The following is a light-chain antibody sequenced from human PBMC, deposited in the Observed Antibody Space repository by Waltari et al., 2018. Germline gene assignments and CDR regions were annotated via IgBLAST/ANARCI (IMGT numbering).Light chain of an antibody. J-gene: IGLJ3*02. Sequence: QSVLTQPPSMSGAPGQRVTNSCTGSSSNIGAGHDVHWYQVFPGTAPKLLIYGNNNRPSGVPDRFSGSKSDTSASLAIGGLQAEDEADYYCQSFDIRLSGGVVFGGGTKVTVL. CDR3: QSFDIRLSGGVV. CDR1: SSNIGAGHD. CDR2: GNN. V-gene: IGLV1-40*01.